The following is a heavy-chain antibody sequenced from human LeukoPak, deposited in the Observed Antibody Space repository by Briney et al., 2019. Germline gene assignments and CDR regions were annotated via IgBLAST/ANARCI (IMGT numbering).Heavy chain of an antibody. V-gene: IGHV4-59*08. J-gene: IGHJ5*02. Sequence: SETLSLTCTVSGGSISSYYWSWIRQPPGKGLEWIGYIYYSGSTNYNPSLKSPVTISVDTSKNQFSLKLSSVTAADTAVYYCARGYRNWFDPWGQGTLVTVSS. CDR1: GGSISSYY. D-gene: IGHD2-15*01. CDR2: IYYSGST. CDR3: ARGYRNWFDP.